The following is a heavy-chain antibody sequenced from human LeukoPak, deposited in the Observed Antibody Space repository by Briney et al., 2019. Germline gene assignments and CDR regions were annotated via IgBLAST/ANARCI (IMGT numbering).Heavy chain of an antibody. CDR3: ARDWLWFP. CDR2: IKQDGSEK. CDR1: GFTFITYW. D-gene: IGHD5-18*01. J-gene: IGHJ5*02. V-gene: IGHV3-7*01. Sequence: GGSLRLSCAASGFTFITYWMSWVRQAPGKGLEWVANIKQDGSEKYYVDSVKGRFTISRDNAKNSLYLQMNSLRAEDTAVYYCARDWLWFPWGQGTLVTVSS.